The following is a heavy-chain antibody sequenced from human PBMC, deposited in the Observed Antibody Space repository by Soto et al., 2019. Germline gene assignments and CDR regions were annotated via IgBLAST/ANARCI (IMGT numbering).Heavy chain of an antibody. V-gene: IGHV3-30*18. CDR1: GFTFSSYG. Sequence: QVQLVESGGGVVQPGRSLRLSCAASGFTFSSYGMYWVRQAPGKGLEWVARISYDGSDQFYGDSVKGRLTISRDNSKNTLYLQMNSLRSEDTAVYYCAKDTGADYWGQGTVVTVSA. CDR2: ISYDGSDQ. J-gene: IGHJ4*02. D-gene: IGHD3-10*01. CDR3: AKDTGADY.